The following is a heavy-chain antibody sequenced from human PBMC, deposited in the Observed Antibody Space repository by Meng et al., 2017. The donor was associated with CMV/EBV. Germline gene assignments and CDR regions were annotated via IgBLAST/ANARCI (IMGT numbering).Heavy chain of an antibody. CDR1: GGSISSYY. CDR3: ARDRDDFWSGRYFDY. V-gene: IGHV4-59*01. CDR2: IYYSGST. Sequence: GSLRPSCTVSGGSISSYYWSWIRQPPGKGLEWIGYIYYSGSTNYNPSLKSRVTISVDTSKNQFSLKLSSVTAADTAVYYCARDRDDFWSGRYFDYWGQGTLVTVSS. J-gene: IGHJ4*02. D-gene: IGHD3-3*01.